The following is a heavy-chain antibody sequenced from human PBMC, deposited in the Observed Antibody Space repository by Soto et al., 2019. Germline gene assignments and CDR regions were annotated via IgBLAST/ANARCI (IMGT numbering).Heavy chain of an antibody. J-gene: IGHJ6*02. CDR3: AASTRRPHYYYGMDV. CDR2: IVVGTADT. V-gene: IGHV1-58*03. Sequence: QTQLLQSGPEVKKPGTSVKVSCRASGFAFSTSAVQWVRQARGQRLEWIGWIVVGTADTNYAQKFQERVTITAASSTNTAYLELGSLRFDDTAVYYCAASTRRPHYYYGMDVWGQGTTVTVSS. CDR1: GFAFSTSA. D-gene: IGHD6-6*01.